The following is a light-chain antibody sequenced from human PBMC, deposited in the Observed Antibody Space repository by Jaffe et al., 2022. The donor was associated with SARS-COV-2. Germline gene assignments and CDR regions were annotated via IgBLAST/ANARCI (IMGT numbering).Light chain of an antibody. CDR1: TSNIGSSF. CDR3: AAWDDSLSAVV. V-gene: IGLV1-47*01. Sequence: QSVLTQPPSASGTPGQRVTISCSGSTSNIGSSFVCWYHLLPGMAPKLLIYRNNQRPSGVPDRFSGSQSGTSASLAISGLRSEDEADYYCAAWDDSLSAVVFGGGTKLTVL. J-gene: IGLJ2*01. CDR2: RNN.